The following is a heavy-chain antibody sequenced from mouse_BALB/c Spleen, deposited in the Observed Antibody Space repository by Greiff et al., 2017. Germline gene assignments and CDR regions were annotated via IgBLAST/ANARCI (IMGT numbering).Heavy chain of an antibody. CDR3: AREEYGNYVNAMDY. CDR2: INPSSGYT. Sequence: VQLQQSGAELARPGASVKMSCKASGYTFTSYTMHWVKQRPGQGLEWIGYINPSSGYTNYNQKFKDKATLTADKSSSTAYMQLSSLTSEDSAVYYCAREEYGNYVNAMDYWGQGTSVTVSS. V-gene: IGHV1-4*01. D-gene: IGHD2-10*02. J-gene: IGHJ4*01. CDR1: GYTFTSYT.